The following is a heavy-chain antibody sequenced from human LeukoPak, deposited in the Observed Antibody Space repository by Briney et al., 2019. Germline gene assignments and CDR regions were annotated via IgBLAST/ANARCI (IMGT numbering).Heavy chain of an antibody. CDR2: ISYDGSNK. J-gene: IGHJ6*02. D-gene: IGHD3-3*01. CDR3: AKDHSITIFGVAPYGMDV. CDR1: GFTFSSYG. Sequence: PGRSLRLSCAASGFTFSSYGMHWVRQAPGKGLEWVAIISYDGSNKYYADSVKGRFTISRDNSKNTLYLQMNSLRAEGTAVYYCAKDHSITIFGVAPYGMDVWGQGTTVTVSS. V-gene: IGHV3-30*18.